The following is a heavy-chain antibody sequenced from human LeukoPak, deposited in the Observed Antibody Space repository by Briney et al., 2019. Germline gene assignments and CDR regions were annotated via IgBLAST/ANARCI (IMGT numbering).Heavy chain of an antibody. V-gene: IGHV3-49*04. CDR2: IRSKAYGGTT. J-gene: IGHJ6*03. CDR3: TRGEQWLEYYYYYYMDV. Sequence: PGGSLRLSCTASGFTFGDYAMSWVRQAPGKGLEWVGFIRSKAYGGTTEYAASVKGRFTISRDDSKSIAYLQMNSLKTEDTAVYYCTRGEQWLEYYYYYYMDVWGKGTPVTVSS. CDR1: GFTFGDYA. D-gene: IGHD6-19*01.